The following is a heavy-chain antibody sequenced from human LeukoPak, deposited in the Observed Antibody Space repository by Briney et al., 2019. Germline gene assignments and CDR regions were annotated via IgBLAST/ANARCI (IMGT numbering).Heavy chain of an antibody. CDR3: ARGITIFGVVNNWFDP. CDR1: GYSISSGYY. CDR2: IYHSGST. Sequence: PSETLSLTCAVSGYSISSGYYWGWIRQPPGKGLEWIGSIYHSGSTYYNPSLKSRVTISVDTSKNQFSLKLSSVTAADTAVYYCARGITIFGVVNNWFDPWGQGTLVTVSS. V-gene: IGHV4-38-2*01. D-gene: IGHD3-3*01. J-gene: IGHJ5*02.